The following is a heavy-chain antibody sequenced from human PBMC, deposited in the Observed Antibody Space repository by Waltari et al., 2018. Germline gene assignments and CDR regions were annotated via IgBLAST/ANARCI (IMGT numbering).Heavy chain of an antibody. Sequence: QVQLQQWAAELLKPPEPLSPTCAAYGGSSSGYNCGWICQPPGKGLEWIGEINHSGSTNYNPSLKSRVTISVDTSKNQFSLKLSSVTAADTAVYYCARGRGYFDYWGQGTLVTVSS. D-gene: IGHD3-10*01. V-gene: IGHV4-34*01. CDR2: INHSGST. J-gene: IGHJ4*02. CDR3: ARGRGYFDY. CDR1: GGSSSGYN.